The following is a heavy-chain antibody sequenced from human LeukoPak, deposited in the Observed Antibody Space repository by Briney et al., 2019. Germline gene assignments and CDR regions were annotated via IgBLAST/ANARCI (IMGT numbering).Heavy chain of an antibody. V-gene: IGHV1-46*01. CDR2: INPSAGTT. CDR3: ARTGTTLGGGDY. J-gene: IGHJ4*02. D-gene: IGHD1-1*01. CDR1: GYSFIRYY. Sequence: ASVEVSCKASGYSFIRYYVHWVRQAPGQGLEWMGLINPSAGTTNYAQKFHDRIIMTRDMSTSTVYMELSGLRSADTAVYYCARTGTTLGGGDYWGQGTLVTVAS.